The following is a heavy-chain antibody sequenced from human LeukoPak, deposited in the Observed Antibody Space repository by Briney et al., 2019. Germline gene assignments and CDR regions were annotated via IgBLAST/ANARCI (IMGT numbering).Heavy chain of an antibody. V-gene: IGHV1-69*13. CDR3: AGVANDCSSTSCYTGEGYYYYMDV. CDR2: IIPIFGTA. J-gene: IGHJ6*03. CDR1: GGIFSSYA. Sequence: SVKVSCKASGGIFSSYAISWVRQAPGQGLEWMGGIIPIFGTANYAQKFQGRVTITADESTSTAYMELSSLRSEDTAVYYCAGVANDCSSTSCYTGEGYYYYMDVWGKGTTVTVSS. D-gene: IGHD2-2*02.